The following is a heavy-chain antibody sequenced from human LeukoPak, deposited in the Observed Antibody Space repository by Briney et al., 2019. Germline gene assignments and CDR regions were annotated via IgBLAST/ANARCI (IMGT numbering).Heavy chain of an antibody. V-gene: IGHV3-7*03. Sequence: GGSLRLSCAASGFTFSSYWMSWVRQAPGKGLEWVANIKQDGSEKYYVDSVKGRFTISRDNAKNSLYLQMNSLRAEDTAVYYCAKDELLWFGEGSFDYWGQGTLVTVSS. J-gene: IGHJ4*02. CDR1: GFTFSSYW. CDR2: IKQDGSEK. D-gene: IGHD3-10*01. CDR3: AKDELLWFGEGSFDY.